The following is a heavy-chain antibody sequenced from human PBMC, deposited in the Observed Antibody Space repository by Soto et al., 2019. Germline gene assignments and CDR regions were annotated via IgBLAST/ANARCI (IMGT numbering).Heavy chain of an antibody. CDR3: ARFGVGQLYDY. CDR1: GFPFSSYD. V-gene: IGHV3-13*04. Sequence: EVQLVESGGGLVQPGGSLRLSCAASGFPFSSYDMHWVRQATGKVLEWVSAMGTAGDTYYPGSVKGRFTISRENAKNSLYLQMTSLRAGDTAVYYCARFGVGQLYDYWGQGTLVTVSS. D-gene: IGHD6-13*01. CDR2: MGTAGDT. J-gene: IGHJ4*02.